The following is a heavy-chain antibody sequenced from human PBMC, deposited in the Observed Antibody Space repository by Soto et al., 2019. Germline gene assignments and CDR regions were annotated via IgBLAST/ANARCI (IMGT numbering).Heavy chain of an antibody. CDR3: AKSKGLPFLEYFDY. V-gene: IGHV3-23*01. CDR1: GFTFSSYA. J-gene: IGHJ4*02. D-gene: IGHD3-3*01. Sequence: QTGGSLRLSCAASGFTFSSYAMSWVRQAPGKGLEWVSAISGSGGSTYYADSVKGRFTISRDNSKNTLYLQMNSLRAEDTAVYYCAKSKGLPFLEYFDYWGQGTLVTVSS. CDR2: ISGSGGST.